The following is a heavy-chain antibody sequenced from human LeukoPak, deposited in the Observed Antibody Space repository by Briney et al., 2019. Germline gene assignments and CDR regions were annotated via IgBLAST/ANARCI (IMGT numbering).Heavy chain of an antibody. J-gene: IGHJ3*02. CDR3: ARDPYYYDSSGSQRGDALDI. D-gene: IGHD3-22*01. CDR2: IYHSGST. CDR1: GYSISSGYY. V-gene: IGHV4-38-2*02. Sequence: SETLSLTCTVSGYSISSGYYWGWIRQPPGKGLEWIGSIYHSGSTYYNPSLKSRVTISVDTSKNQFSLKLSSVTAADTAVYYCARDPYYYDSSGSQRGDALDIWGQGTMVTVSS.